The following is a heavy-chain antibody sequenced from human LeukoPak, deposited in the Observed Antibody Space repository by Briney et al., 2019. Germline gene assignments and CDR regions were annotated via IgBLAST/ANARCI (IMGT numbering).Heavy chain of an antibody. CDR3: ARDGEYGTGSYYRGSFDY. J-gene: IGHJ4*02. Sequence: ASVKVSCKASGYSXTAFYIHWVRQAPGQGLEWMGWIHLRSGDTRYAQKFQGRVTMARDTSISTVYMDLSSLGSDDTAVYYCARDGEYGTGSYYRGSFDYWGQGILVTVSS. CDR2: IHLRSGDT. CDR1: GYSXTAFY. V-gene: IGHV1-2*02. D-gene: IGHD3-10*01.